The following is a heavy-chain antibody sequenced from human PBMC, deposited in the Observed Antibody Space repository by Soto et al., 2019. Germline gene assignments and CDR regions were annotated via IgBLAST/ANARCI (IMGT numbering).Heavy chain of an antibody. D-gene: IGHD3-22*01. J-gene: IGHJ5*02. Sequence: SETLSLTCAVYGGSFSGYYWSWIRQPPGKGLEWIGEINHSGSTNYNPSLKSRVTISVDTSKNQFSLKLSSVTAADTAVYYCARGGGYYDSSGYYWFDPWGQGTLVTVS. CDR3: ARGGGYYDSSGYYWFDP. CDR2: INHSGST. CDR1: GGSFSGYY. V-gene: IGHV4-34*01.